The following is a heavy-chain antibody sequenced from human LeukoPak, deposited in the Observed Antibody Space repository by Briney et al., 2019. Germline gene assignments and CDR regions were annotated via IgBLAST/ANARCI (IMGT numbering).Heavy chain of an antibody. J-gene: IGHJ4*02. CDR3: ASRNFGVVTD. CDR1: GGSFSGYY. D-gene: IGHD3-3*01. Sequence: SETLSLTCAVYGGSFSGYYWSWIRQAPGKGLEWIGEINHRGSINYNPSLKSRVTISVDTSKNQFSLKLSSVTAADTAVYYCASRNFGVVTDWGQGTLVTVSS. V-gene: IGHV4-34*01. CDR2: INHRGSI.